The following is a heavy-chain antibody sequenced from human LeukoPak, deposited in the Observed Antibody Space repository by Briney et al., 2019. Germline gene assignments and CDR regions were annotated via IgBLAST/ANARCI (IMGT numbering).Heavy chain of an antibody. CDR3: ARDRSDSPSLDY. V-gene: IGHV3-53*01. Sequence: PGGSLRLSCAASGFTVSSNYMSWVRQAPGKGLEWVSVIYSGGSTYYADSVKGRFTISRDNSKNTLYLQMNSLRAEDTAVYYCARDRSDSPSLDYWGQGTLVTVSS. CDR2: IYSGGST. D-gene: IGHD3-22*01. J-gene: IGHJ4*02. CDR1: GFTVSSNY.